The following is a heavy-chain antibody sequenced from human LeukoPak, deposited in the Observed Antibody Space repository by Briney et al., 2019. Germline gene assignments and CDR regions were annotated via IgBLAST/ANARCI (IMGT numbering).Heavy chain of an antibody. J-gene: IGHJ4*02. CDR1: GFTFSRYA. Sequence: PGGSLRLSCAASGFTFSRYAIHWVRQAPGKGLEWVAVISYDGTNEYFADSVKGRFTISRSNSKNTVYLQMNSLRTEDTALYYCARDASSDYDLGRYYFDHWGQGTLVTVSS. CDR2: ISYDGTNE. V-gene: IGHV3-30*04. D-gene: IGHD5-12*01. CDR3: ARDASSDYDLGRYYFDH.